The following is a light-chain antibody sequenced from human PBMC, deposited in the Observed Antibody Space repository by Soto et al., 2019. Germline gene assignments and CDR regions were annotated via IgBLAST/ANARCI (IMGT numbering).Light chain of an antibody. CDR1: SSDVGVYNY. J-gene: IGLJ1*01. V-gene: IGLV2-14*01. CDR2: EVS. CDR3: SSYTSTSTLV. Sequence: QSVLTQPASASGSPGQSITISCTGTSSDVGVYNYVSWYQQHPGKAPKLIISEVSNRPSGVSDRFSGSKSGNTASLTISGLHNEDEADYYCSSYTSTSTLVFGTGTKVTVL.